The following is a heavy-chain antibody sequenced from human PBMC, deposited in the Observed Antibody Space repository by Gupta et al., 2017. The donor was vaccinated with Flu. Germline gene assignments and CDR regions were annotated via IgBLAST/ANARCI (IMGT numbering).Heavy chain of an antibody. J-gene: IGHJ6*02. CDR1: YG. Sequence: YGMHWVRQAPGKGLDWVAIISYDRSNKYYADSVKGRFTISRDNSKNTLYLQMNSLRAEDTAVYYCAKEIAARPDYYYGMDVWGQGTTVTVSS. CDR3: AKEIAARPDYYYGMDV. D-gene: IGHD6-6*01. CDR2: ISYDRSNK. V-gene: IGHV3-30*18.